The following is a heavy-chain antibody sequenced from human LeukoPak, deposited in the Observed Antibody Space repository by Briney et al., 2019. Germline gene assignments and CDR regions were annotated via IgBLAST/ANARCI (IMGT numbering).Heavy chain of an antibody. J-gene: IGHJ4*02. CDR3: AKDPPGGNPPYYFDY. Sequence: GGSLRLSCAASGFTFSSFAMSWVRQAPGKGLEWVSAVSGSGGSTYYADSVKGRFTISRDNSKNTLILQMNSLRVEDTAGYYCAKDPPGGNPPYYFDYWGQGTLVTVSS. V-gene: IGHV3-23*01. D-gene: IGHD4-23*01. CDR2: VSGSGGST. CDR1: GFTFSSFA.